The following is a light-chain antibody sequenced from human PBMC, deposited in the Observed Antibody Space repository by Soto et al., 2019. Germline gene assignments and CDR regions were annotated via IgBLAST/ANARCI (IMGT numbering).Light chain of an antibody. CDR2: DAS. J-gene: IGKJ1*01. V-gene: IGKV3-20*01. CDR1: QSVSSNY. CDR3: QQYGSSPWT. Sequence: EIVLTQSPGTLSLSPGERATLSCRASQSVSSNYLAWYQQKPGQAPRLLIYDASSRATDIPDRFSGSGSETDFTLTISRLEPEDFAVYYCQQYGSSPWTFGQGTKVEIK.